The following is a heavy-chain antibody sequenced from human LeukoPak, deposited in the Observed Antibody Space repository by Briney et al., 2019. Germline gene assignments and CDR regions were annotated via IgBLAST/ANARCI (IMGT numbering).Heavy chain of an antibody. CDR1: GFTFSSYG. CDR2: IWYDGSNK. Sequence: GGSLRLSCAASGFTFSSYGMHWVRQAPGKGLEWVAVIWYDGSNKYYADSVKGRFTISRDNSKNTLYLQMKSLRAEDTAVYYCAKDRWVAGTVCFDYWGQGTLVTVSS. D-gene: IGHD6-19*01. V-gene: IGHV3-33*06. J-gene: IGHJ4*02. CDR3: AKDRWVAGTVCFDY.